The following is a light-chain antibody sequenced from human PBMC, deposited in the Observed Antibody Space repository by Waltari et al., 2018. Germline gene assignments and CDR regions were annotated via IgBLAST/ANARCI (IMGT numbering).Light chain of an antibody. CDR1: SSDRGASSS. Sequence: SALTQPDSVSGSPVPSITIPCSGISSDRGASSSVPWYQQHPGEAPKVIIYDVSNRPSGVSNRFSGSKSGSSASLTISGLQAEDEADYYCSSFTSSTTGIFGGGTKLTVL. V-gene: IGLV2-14*01. J-gene: IGLJ2*01. CDR3: SSFTSSTTGI. CDR2: DVS.